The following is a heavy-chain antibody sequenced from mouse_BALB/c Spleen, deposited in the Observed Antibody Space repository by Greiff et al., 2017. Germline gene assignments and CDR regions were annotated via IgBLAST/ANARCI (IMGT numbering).Heavy chain of an antibody. CDR1: GFTFSSYT. CDR2: ISNGGGST. V-gene: IGHV5-12-2*01. J-gene: IGHJ3*01. Sequence: EVQVVESGGGLVQPGGSLKLSCAASGFTFSSYTMSWVRQTPEKRLEWVAYISNGGGSTYYPDTVKGRFTISRDNAKNTLYLQMSSLKSEDTAMYYCARHGSYRYDGLAYGGQGTLVTVSA. CDR3: ARHGSYRYDGLAY. D-gene: IGHD2-14*01.